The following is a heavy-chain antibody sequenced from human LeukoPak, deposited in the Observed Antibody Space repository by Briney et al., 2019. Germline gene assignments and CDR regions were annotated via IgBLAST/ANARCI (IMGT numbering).Heavy chain of an antibody. J-gene: IGHJ6*03. Sequence: PGRSLRLSCAASGFTFDDYAMHWVRQAPGKGLEWVSGISWNSGNIGYADSVKGRFTISRDNAKNSLYLQMNSLRAEDMALYYCAKGRGTTYFYYMDVWGKGTTVTVSS. CDR2: ISWNSGNI. V-gene: IGHV3-9*03. CDR1: GFTFDDYA. D-gene: IGHD2-15*01. CDR3: AKGRGTTYFYYMDV.